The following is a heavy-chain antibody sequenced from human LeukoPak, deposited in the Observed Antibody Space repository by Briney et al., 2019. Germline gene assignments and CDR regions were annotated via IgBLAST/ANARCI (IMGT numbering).Heavy chain of an antibody. V-gene: IGHV4-59*11. CDR1: GGSISSHY. J-gene: IGHJ4*02. CDR3: ARGGAASF. Sequence: SETLSLTCTVSGGSISSHYWSWIRQPPGEGLEWIGYIYYSGSTNYNPSLKSRVTISVDTSKNQFSLKLSSVTAADTAVYYCARGGAASFWGQGTLVTVSS. D-gene: IGHD1-26*01. CDR2: IYYSGST.